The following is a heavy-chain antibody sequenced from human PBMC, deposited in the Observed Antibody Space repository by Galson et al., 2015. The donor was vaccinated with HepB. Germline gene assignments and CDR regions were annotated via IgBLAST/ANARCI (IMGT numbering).Heavy chain of an antibody. CDR2: ISSGADRI. J-gene: IGHJ6*02. D-gene: IGHD3-16*01. CDR3: ARDEDYYEDDGSFPPHYYYGMDV. Sequence: SLRLSCASSGFTFSSYSMNWVRQAPGKGLEWISYISSGADRIHYADSVKGRFTISRDNAKNSLYLQLNSLRDEDTAVYYCARDEDYYEDDGSFPPHYYYGMDVWGQGTTVTVSS. V-gene: IGHV3-48*02. CDR1: GFTFSSYS.